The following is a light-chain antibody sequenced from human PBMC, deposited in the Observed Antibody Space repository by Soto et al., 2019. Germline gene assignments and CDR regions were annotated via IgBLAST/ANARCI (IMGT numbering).Light chain of an antibody. Sequence: QSVLTQPPSASGAPGQRVTISCSGSSSNIGSNYVYWYQQLPGTAPKVLIYRNNQRPSGVPDRFSGSKSGTSASLAISGLRSEDEDDYFCAAWDYRRSGRVLFGGGTKLTVL. V-gene: IGLV1-47*01. CDR3: AAWDYRRSGRVL. CDR2: RNN. J-gene: IGLJ2*01. CDR1: SSNIGSNY.